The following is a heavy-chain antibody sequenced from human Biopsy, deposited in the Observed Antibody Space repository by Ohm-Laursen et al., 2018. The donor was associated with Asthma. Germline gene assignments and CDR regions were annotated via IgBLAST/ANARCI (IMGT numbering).Heavy chain of an antibody. CDR2: IYYSGST. V-gene: IGHV4-31*03. CDR1: GGSISSGGYY. CDR3: ARDGSSVAGTPYGMDV. J-gene: IGHJ6*02. Sequence: TLSLTCTVSGGSISSGGYYWSWIRQHPGKGLEWIGYIYYSGSTYYNPSLKSRVTISVDTSKNQFSLKLSSVTAADTAVYYCARDGSSVAGTPYGMDVWVQGTTVTVSS. D-gene: IGHD6-19*01.